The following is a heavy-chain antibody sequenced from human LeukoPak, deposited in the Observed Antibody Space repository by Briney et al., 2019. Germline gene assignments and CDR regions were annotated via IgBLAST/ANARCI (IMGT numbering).Heavy chain of an antibody. V-gene: IGHV3-9*01. J-gene: IGHJ5*02. CDR2: ISWNSGSI. CDR1: GFRFSNSW. CDR3: AKDMSPMARGVIGWFDP. Sequence: GGSLRLSCATFGFRFSNSWMNWVRQAPGKGLEWVSGISWNSGSIGYADSVKGRFTISRDNAKNSLYLQMNSLRAEDTALYYCAKDMSPMARGVIGWFDPWGQGTLVTVSS. D-gene: IGHD3-10*01.